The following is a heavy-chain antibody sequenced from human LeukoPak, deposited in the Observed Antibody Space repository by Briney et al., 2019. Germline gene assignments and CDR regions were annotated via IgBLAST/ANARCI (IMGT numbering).Heavy chain of an antibody. CDR2: IIPIFGTA. D-gene: IGHD4-17*01. V-gene: IGHV1-69*13. CDR1: GYTFTGYY. J-gene: IGHJ6*03. Sequence: ASVKVSCKASGYTFTGYYMHWVRQAPGQGLEWMGGIIPIFGTANYAQKFQGRITITADESTSTAYMELSSLRSEDTAVYYCARDTAYYYMDVWGKGTTVTVSS. CDR3: ARDTAYYYMDV.